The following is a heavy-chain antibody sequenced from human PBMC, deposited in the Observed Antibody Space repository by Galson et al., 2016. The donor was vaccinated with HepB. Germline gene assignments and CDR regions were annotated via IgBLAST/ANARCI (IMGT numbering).Heavy chain of an antibody. Sequence: SVKVSCKASGGTFSGDAISWVRQAPGQGLEWMGGISPIFGTTNYAQKFQGRVTITADASTSTAYMDLGSLRSEDTAVYYCARGIGYYCSSTSCPQYFHHWGQGTLVSVSS. CDR3: ARGIGYYCSSTSCPQYFHH. V-gene: IGHV1-69*13. CDR1: GGTFSGDA. J-gene: IGHJ1*01. D-gene: IGHD2-2*01. CDR2: ISPIFGTT.